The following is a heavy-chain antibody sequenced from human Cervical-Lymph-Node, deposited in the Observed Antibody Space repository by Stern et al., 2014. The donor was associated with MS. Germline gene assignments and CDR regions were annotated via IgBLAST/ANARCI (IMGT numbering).Heavy chain of an antibody. J-gene: IGHJ6*02. Sequence: QAQLVQSGAEVKKPGASVKVSCKVSGYTLTELSMHWERQAPGKGLEWMGGFDPEDGETIYAQKFQGRVTMTEDTSTDTAYMELSSLRSEDTAVYYCATDRDDFRSGYSAPTKGYGLDVWGQGTTVTVTS. CDR1: GYTLTELS. CDR2: FDPEDGET. CDR3: ATDRDDFRSGYSAPTKGYGLDV. V-gene: IGHV1-24*01. D-gene: IGHD3-3*01.